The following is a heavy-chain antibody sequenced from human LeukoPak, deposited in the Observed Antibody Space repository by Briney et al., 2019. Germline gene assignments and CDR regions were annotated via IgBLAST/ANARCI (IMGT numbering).Heavy chain of an antibody. CDR1: GFTLSTYC. CDR3: AKVGSAYDFWSGFDY. D-gene: IGHD3-3*01. J-gene: IGHJ4*02. CDR2: IRYDGSSK. V-gene: IGHV3-30*02. Sequence: GGSLTLSCAASGFTLSTYCTHWVRQPPGKGLEWVAFIRYDGSSKSYADSVKGLFTITRDNSKNVLYLQMNRLRADAAAVYYCAKVGSAYDFWSGFDYWGQGTLVTVSS.